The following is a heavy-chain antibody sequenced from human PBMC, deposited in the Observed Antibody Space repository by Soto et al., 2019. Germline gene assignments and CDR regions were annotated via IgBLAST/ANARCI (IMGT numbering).Heavy chain of an antibody. V-gene: IGHV4-39*01. CDR2: IYYSGST. D-gene: IGHD2-15*01. Sequence: SETLSLTCTVSGGSISSSSYYWGWIRQPPGKGLEWIGSIYYSGSTYYNPSLKSRVTISVDTSKNQFSLKLSSVTAADTAVYYCARQDIVVVVAATWWFDPWGQATLVTVS. CDR1: GGSISSSSYY. J-gene: IGHJ5*02. CDR3: ARQDIVVVVAATWWFDP.